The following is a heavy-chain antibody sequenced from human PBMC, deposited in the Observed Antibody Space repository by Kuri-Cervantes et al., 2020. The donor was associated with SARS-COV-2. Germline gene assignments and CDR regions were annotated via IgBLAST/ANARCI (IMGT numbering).Heavy chain of an antibody. V-gene: IGHV3-11*05. CDR2: ISSSSSYT. CDR1: GFTFSDYY. CDR3: AKDSLLRHGDFWNGNYPFFDY. D-gene: IGHD3-3*01. Sequence: GGSLRLFCAASGFTFSDYYMSWIRQAPGKGLEWVSYISSSSSYTNYADSVKGRFAISRDNAKNSLYLQMNSLRAEDTAVYYCAKDSLLRHGDFWNGNYPFFDYWGQGTLVTVSS. J-gene: IGHJ4*02.